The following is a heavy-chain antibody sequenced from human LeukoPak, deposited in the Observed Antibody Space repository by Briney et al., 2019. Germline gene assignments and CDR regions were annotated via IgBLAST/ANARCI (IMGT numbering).Heavy chain of an antibody. Sequence: PGGSLRLSRAPSGVTSRNNRMRRVPETPEKGVWWVLSINSDGSCTSYGDSVQGRFTIPRDNAKNSLYLQMNGLRAEDTAVYVCSRSNSHGFEIRGQGTMVTVSS. V-gene: IGHV3-74*01. CDR1: GVTSRNNR. J-gene: IGHJ3*02. CDR3: SRSNSHGFEI. CDR2: INSDGSCT.